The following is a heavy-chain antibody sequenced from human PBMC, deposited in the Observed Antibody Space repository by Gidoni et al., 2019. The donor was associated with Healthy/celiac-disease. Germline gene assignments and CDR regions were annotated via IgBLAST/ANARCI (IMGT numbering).Heavy chain of an antibody. CDR3: ARASRKYYYGSGSHHAFDS. CDR1: GGSFSGYY. V-gene: IGHV4-34*01. J-gene: IGHJ3*02. CDR2: INHSGST. D-gene: IGHD3-10*01. Sequence: QVQLQQWGAGLLKPSETLSLTCAVYGGSFSGYYWSWIRQPPWKGLEWIGEINHSGSTNYNPSLNSRVTIAVDTSKNQFSLKLSSVTAADTAVYYCARASRKYYYGSGSHHAFDSWGQGTMVTVSS.